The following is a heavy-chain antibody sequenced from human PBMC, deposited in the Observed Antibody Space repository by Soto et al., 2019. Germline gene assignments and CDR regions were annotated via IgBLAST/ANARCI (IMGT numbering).Heavy chain of an antibody. CDR2: ISSNGGST. Sequence: EVQLVESGGGLVQPGGSLRLSCAASGFTFSSYAMHWVRQAPGKGLEYVSAISSNGGSTYYANSVKGRFTISRDNSKNTLYLQMGSLRAEDMAVYYCARGVGCSGGSCYQQHELDYWGQGTLVTVSS. J-gene: IGHJ4*02. CDR3: ARGVGCSGGSCYQQHELDY. V-gene: IGHV3-64*01. D-gene: IGHD2-15*01. CDR1: GFTFSSYA.